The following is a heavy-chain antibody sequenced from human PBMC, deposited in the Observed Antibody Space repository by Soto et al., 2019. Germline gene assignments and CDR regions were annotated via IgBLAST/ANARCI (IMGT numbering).Heavy chain of an antibody. CDR1: GFTFTDYA. CDR2: INAGNGKT. V-gene: IGHV1-3*05. Sequence: QVQLVQYGAEEKKPGASVKVSCKASGFTFTDYAIHWVRQAPGQGLEWMGWINAGNGKTKYSQNFQGRLTITRDTSATTTYLDVSSLRSEETAVYFCARRILTGYYLDYWGQGTLVTVSS. J-gene: IGHJ4*02. CDR3: ARRILTGYYLDY. D-gene: IGHD3-9*01.